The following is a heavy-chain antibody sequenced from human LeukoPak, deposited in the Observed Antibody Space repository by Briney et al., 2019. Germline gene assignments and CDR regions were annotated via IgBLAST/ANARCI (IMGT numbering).Heavy chain of an antibody. CDR3: AKDPNGDYIGAFDG. Sequence: GGSLRLSCVGCGLSIGNYAVTWVRQAPGKGLEWVSSITVNGGTTKYADSVRGRFTVSRDNSRNTVFLQMDSLRAEDTAVYYCAKDPNGDYIGAFDGWGQGTMVTVSS. J-gene: IGHJ3*01. D-gene: IGHD2-8*01. CDR1: GLSIGNYA. V-gene: IGHV3-23*01. CDR2: ITVNGGTT.